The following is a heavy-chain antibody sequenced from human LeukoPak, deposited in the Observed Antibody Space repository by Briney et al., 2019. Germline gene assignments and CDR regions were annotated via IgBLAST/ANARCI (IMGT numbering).Heavy chain of an antibody. D-gene: IGHD6-19*01. CDR1: GGSISSSSYY. CDR3: ARTPHSSGWYPRVGFDY. V-gene: IGHV4-39*01. Sequence: SETLSLTCTVSGGSISSSSYYWGWIRQPPGKGLEWIGSIYYSGSTYYNPSLKSRVTISVDTSKNQFSLKLSSVTAADTAVYYCARTPHSSGWYPRVGFDYWGQGTLVTVSS. CDR2: IYYSGST. J-gene: IGHJ4*02.